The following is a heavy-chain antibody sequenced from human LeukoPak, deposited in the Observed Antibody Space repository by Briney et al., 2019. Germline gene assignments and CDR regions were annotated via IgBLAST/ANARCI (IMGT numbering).Heavy chain of an antibody. D-gene: IGHD5-12*01. CDR3: ARDQFSGYDTAFDS. CDR2: IKQDGSEK. V-gene: IGHV3-7*01. CDR1: GFTFSSYA. Sequence: GGSLRLSCAASGFTFSSYAMSWVRQARGKGLEWVANIKQDGSEKYYVDSVKGRFTISRDNAKNSLYLQMNSLRAEDTAVYYCARDQFSGYDTAFDSWGQGTMVTVSS. J-gene: IGHJ3*02.